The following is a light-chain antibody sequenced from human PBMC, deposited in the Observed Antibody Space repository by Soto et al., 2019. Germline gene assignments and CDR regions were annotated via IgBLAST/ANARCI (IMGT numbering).Light chain of an antibody. J-gene: IGKJ4*01. Sequence: EIVMTQSPATLSVSPGERATLSCRASQSVSSNLGWYQQKPGKAPRLLIYGASTRATGIPARFSGSGSGTEFTLTISSLQSEEFAVYYCQQYNNWPPLTFGGGTKVEIK. CDR1: QSVSSN. V-gene: IGKV3-15*01. CDR2: GAS. CDR3: QQYNNWPPLT.